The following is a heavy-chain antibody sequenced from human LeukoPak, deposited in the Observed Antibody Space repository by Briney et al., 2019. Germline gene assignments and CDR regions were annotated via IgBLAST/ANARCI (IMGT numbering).Heavy chain of an antibody. D-gene: IGHD3-22*01. J-gene: IGHJ3*02. CDR1: GGSISSGSNY. CDR2: IYTTGST. CDR3: ARGTARITMIVVVIDAFDI. V-gene: IGHV4-61*02. Sequence: SETLSLTCTISGGSISSGSNYWSWIRQPAGKGLEWIGRIYTTGSTNYNPSLKSRVTISVDTSKNQFSLKLNSVTAADTAVYYCARGTARITMIVVVIDAFDIWGQGTMVTVSS.